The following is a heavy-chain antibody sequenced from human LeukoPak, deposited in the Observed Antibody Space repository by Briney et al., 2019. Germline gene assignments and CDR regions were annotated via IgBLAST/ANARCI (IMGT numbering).Heavy chain of an antibody. D-gene: IGHD4-17*01. CDR1: GFTFGTYW. V-gene: IGHV3-7*01. J-gene: IGHJ4*02. CDR2: IRHDGSEK. Sequence: GGSLRLSCATSGFTFGTYWMSWVRQAPGKGLEWVANIRHDGSEKYYVDSVKDRFTLSRDNAQNSLYLQMNRVRADDTAVYYCARVSETVTPFIPSDDWGQATMVTVSS. CDR3: ARVSETVTPFIPSDD.